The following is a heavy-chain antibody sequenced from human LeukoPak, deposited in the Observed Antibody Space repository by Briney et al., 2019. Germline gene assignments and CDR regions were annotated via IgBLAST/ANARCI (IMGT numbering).Heavy chain of an antibody. CDR1: GYTFTGYY. CDR2: INPNSGGT. D-gene: IGHD6-19*01. CDR3: ARDLGGWYPPDYFDY. V-gene: IGHV1-2*02. Sequence: GASVKVSCKASGYTFTGYYMHWVRQAPGQGLEWMGWINPNSGGTNYAQKFQGRVTMTRDTSISTAYMELNRLRPDDTAAYYCARDLGGWYPPDYFDYWGQGTLVTVSS. J-gene: IGHJ4*02.